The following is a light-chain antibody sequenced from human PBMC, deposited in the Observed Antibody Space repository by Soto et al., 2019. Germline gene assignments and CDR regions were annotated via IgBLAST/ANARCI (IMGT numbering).Light chain of an antibody. Sequence: QSDLTQPASVSGSPGQSITISCTGTSSDVGGYNYVSWYQQHPGKAPKLMIYEVSRRPSGVSNRFSGSKSGNTASLTISGLQAEDEADYCCSSYTSSSALFVFGPGTKVTVL. CDR3: SSYTSSSALFV. J-gene: IGLJ1*01. V-gene: IGLV2-14*01. CDR1: SSDVGGYNY. CDR2: EVS.